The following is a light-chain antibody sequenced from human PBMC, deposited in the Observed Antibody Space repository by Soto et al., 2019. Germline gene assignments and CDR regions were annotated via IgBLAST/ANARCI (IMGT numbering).Light chain of an antibody. CDR1: QSISSW. CDR2: KAS. J-gene: IGKJ1*01. Sequence: DIQMTQSPSTLSASVGEKDTNTCRASQSISSWLAWYQQKPGKAPKLLIYKASSLESGVPSRFSGSGSGTEFTLTISSLQPDDFATYYCQQYNSYSPTFGQGTKVDIK. V-gene: IGKV1-5*03. CDR3: QQYNSYSPT.